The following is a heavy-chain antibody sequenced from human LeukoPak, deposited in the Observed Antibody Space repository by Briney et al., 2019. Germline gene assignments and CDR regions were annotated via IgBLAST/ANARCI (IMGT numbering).Heavy chain of an antibody. CDR1: GYSFTSYW. Sequence: GESLKISCKGSGYSFTSYWIGWVRQMPGKGLEWMGIIYPGDSDTRYSPSFQGQVTISADKSISTAYLQWSSLKASDTAMYYCARLDDSSGYYPYYFDYWGQRTLVTVSS. CDR2: IYPGDSDT. J-gene: IGHJ4*02. CDR3: ARLDDSSGYYPYYFDY. V-gene: IGHV5-51*01. D-gene: IGHD3-22*01.